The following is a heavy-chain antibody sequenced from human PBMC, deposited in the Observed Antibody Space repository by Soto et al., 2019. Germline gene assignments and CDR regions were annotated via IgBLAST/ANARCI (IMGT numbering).Heavy chain of an antibody. CDR2: IKQDASDQ. CDR3: ARNGYYGSGSFYGPFDY. J-gene: IGHJ4*02. D-gene: IGHD3-10*01. Sequence: GGSLRLSCAASGFTFSSYWMSWVRQTPGTGLEWVANIKQDASDQYYVDSVKGRFTISRDNAKNSLYLQMYSLRVEDTALYYCARNGYYGSGSFYGPFDYWGRGTLVTVSS. CDR1: GFTFSSYW. V-gene: IGHV3-7*01.